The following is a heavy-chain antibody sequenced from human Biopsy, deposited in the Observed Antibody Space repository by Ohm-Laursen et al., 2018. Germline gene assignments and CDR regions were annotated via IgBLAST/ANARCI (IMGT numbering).Heavy chain of an antibody. D-gene: IGHD5-24*01. CDR2: MNPKSGKT. CDR1: GYTFTDYD. Sequence: ASVKVSCKASGYTFTDYDIIWVRQATGQGPEWMGWMNPKSGKTGYEQKFQGRITMTRDTSTGTVYMDLNSLGSEDTAVYYCARAGVGSDGTDSYYYGMDVWGPGTTVTVSS. CDR3: ARAGVGSDGTDSYYYGMDV. V-gene: IGHV1-8*01. J-gene: IGHJ6*02.